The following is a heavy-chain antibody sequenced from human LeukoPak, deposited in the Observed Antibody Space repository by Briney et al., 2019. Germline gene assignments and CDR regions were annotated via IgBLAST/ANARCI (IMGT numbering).Heavy chain of an antibody. V-gene: IGHV4-59*01. J-gene: IGHJ5*02. D-gene: IGHD6-13*01. CDR3: ARGYSSSWYWFDP. CDR2: ISYSGST. CDR1: GGSISSYY. Sequence: SETLSLTCTVSGGSISSYYWSWIRQPPGKGLEWIGYISYSGSTNYNPSLKSRVTLSVDTSKNQFSLKLSSVTAADTAVYHCARGYSSSWYWFDPWGQGTLVTVSS.